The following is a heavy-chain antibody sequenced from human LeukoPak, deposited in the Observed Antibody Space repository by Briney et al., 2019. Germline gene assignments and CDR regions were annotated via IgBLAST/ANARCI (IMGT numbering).Heavy chain of an antibody. Sequence: GALRLSCAASGFTFNNYWMHWVRQAPGKGLLWVSRINTDGSSASYADSVKGRFTITRDNAKNMVYLQMNSLRGEDTAVYYCARENFDPWGQGTQVTVSS. J-gene: IGHJ5*02. V-gene: IGHV3-74*01. CDR1: GFTFNNYW. CDR2: INTDGSSA. CDR3: ARENFDP.